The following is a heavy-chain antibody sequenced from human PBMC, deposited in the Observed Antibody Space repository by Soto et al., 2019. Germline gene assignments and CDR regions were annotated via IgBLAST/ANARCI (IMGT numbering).Heavy chain of an antibody. CDR3: ARGRLYNFFGP. CDR1: GLTFSTHA. J-gene: IGHJ5*02. CDR2: INSDNGNT. Sequence: ASVKVSCKAAGLTFSTHAIDWLRQAPGQRLEWMGWINSDNGNTKYSQKFQGRVTITRDTSASTAYMELSSLRSEDTAVYYCARGRLYNFFGPRGHGTQVTVSS. V-gene: IGHV1-3*01.